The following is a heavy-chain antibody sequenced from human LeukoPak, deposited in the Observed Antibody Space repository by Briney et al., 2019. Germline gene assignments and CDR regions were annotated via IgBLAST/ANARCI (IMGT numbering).Heavy chain of an antibody. Sequence: PSETLSLTCTVSGDSISSSDYYWAWIRQPPGKGLEWIGNIYYNGNTYYNSSLKSRVTISIDTSKNQFSLKLSSVTAADTAVYYCARRTYYYGSGSYYRGGYFDYWGQGTLVTVSS. CDR3: ARRTYYYGSGSYYRGGYFDY. D-gene: IGHD3-10*01. J-gene: IGHJ4*02. CDR2: IYYNGNT. CDR1: GDSISSSDYY. V-gene: IGHV4-39*07.